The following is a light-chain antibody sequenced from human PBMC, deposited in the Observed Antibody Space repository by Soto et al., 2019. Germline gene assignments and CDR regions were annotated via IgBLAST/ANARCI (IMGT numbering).Light chain of an antibody. V-gene: IGKV3-11*01. Sequence: EIVLTQSPATLSLSPGERATLSCRASQSVSSYLAWYQQKPGQAPRLLIYDASNRATGIPARFSGSGSGTDFTLTIIGLEPEDFALYYCQQRSNWPLTFGGGTKVEIK. CDR1: QSVSSY. CDR3: QQRSNWPLT. CDR2: DAS. J-gene: IGKJ4*01.